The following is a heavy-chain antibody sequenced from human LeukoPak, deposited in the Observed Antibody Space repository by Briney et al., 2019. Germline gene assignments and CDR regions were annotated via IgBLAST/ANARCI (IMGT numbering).Heavy chain of an antibody. CDR3: AKVLAYYFDY. Sequence: PGGSLRLSCGASGFTFSSYAMSWVRQAPGKGLEWVSAIGRGTYYADSVKGRFTISRDNSKNTLYLQMNSLRAEDTAVYYCAKVLAYYFDYWGQGTLVTVSS. CDR1: GFTFSSYA. V-gene: IGHV3-23*01. CDR2: IGRGT. J-gene: IGHJ4*02.